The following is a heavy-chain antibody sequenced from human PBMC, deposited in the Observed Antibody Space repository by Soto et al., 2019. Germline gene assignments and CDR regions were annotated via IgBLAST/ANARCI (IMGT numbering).Heavy chain of an antibody. CDR1: GVTVYSNY. CDR2: IYSGGST. D-gene: IGHD6-13*01. V-gene: IGHV3-53*01. CDR3: ARSSSSKAGAATGFDF. J-gene: IGHJ4*02. Sequence: PSWSLKLSCAARGVTVYSNYMGWVIQTPGKVLEWVSVIYSGGSTYYADSVKGRFTISRDNSKNTLYIQINSLRAEDTAVYYCARSSSSKAGAATGFDFWGQGTLVTVSS.